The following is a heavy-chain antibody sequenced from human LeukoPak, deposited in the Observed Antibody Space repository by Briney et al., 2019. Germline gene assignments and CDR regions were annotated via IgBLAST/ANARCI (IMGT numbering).Heavy chain of an antibody. V-gene: IGHV4-30-4*01. CDR1: GGSISSGDYY. CDR3: AREGQYYDSSGLLVGAFDI. J-gene: IGHJ3*02. D-gene: IGHD3-22*01. CDR2: IYYSGST. Sequence: SETLSLTCTVSGGSISSGDYYWSWIRQPPGKGLEWIGYIYYSGSTYYNPSLKSRVTISVDTSKNQFSLKLSSVTAADTAVYYCAREGQYYDSSGLLVGAFDIWGQGTMVTVSS.